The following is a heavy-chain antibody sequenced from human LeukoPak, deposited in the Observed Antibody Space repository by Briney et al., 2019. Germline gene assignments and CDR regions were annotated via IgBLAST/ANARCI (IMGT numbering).Heavy chain of an antibody. CDR2: IIPIFGTA. CDR3: ARGGITIFGVVPDFDY. D-gene: IGHD3-3*01. CDR1: GGTFSSYA. V-gene: IGHV1-69*13. J-gene: IGHJ4*02. Sequence: ASVKVSCKASGGTFSSYAISWVRQAPGQGLEWMGGIIPIFGTANYAQKFQGRVTITADESTSTAYMELSSLRSEDTAVYYCARGGITIFGVVPDFDYWGQGTLVTVSS.